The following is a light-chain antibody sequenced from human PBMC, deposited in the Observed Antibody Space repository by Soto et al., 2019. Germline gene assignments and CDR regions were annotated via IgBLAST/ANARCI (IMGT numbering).Light chain of an antibody. CDR2: GAS. Sequence: IQRPPSPSTLSASVGDRVTLSCRASQSVGTSLAWYQQKPGKAPKLLVYGASSMATGVPARFSGSGSGTDFALTISSLQPEDFAAYYCQQYGSSPVTFGQGTRVEIK. CDR1: QSVGTS. V-gene: IGKV1-5*01. CDR3: QQYGSSPVT. J-gene: IGKJ1*01.